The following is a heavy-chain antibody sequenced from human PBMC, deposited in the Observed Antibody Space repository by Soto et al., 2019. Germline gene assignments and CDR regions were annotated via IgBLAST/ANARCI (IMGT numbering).Heavy chain of an antibody. J-gene: IGHJ4*02. Sequence: GGSLRLSCAVSGFTFDDNAMHWVRQAPEKGLEWVSGINWKSDIGYADSVKGRFTISRDNAENSLYLQMGSLRVEDTAVYYCARGLRDFDWRLPFGYWGQGTLVTVSS. D-gene: IGHD3-9*01. CDR2: INWKSDI. V-gene: IGHV3-9*01. CDR3: ARGLRDFDWRLPFGY. CDR1: GFTFDDNA.